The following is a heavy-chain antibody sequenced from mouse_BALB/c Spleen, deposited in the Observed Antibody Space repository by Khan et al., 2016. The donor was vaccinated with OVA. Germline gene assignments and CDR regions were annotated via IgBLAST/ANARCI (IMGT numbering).Heavy chain of an antibody. D-gene: IGHD2-14*01. CDR1: GYTFTSYT. CDR2: INPSNGYT. CDR3: VRDGAYHRNDGWLAY. Sequence: QVQLQQSGAELARPGASVKMSYKASGYTFTSYTIHWIKLRPGQGLEWIGFINPSNGYTNYNQKFKDKATLTADKSSTTVYMQLSSLTSDDSAVYNWVRDGAYHRNDGWLAYWGQGTLVTVSA. V-gene: IGHV1-4*01. J-gene: IGHJ3*01.